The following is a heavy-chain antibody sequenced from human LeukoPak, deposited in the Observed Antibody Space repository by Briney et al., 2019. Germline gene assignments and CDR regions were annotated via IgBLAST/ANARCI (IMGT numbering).Heavy chain of an antibody. J-gene: IGHJ4*02. V-gene: IGHV3-7*01. CDR1: GFTFSNNW. CDR2: IKRDGSEK. D-gene: IGHD1-26*01. Sequence: PGGSLRLSCAASGFTFSNNWMSWVRQAPGKGLEWVANIKRDGSEKYYVDSVKGRSTISRDNAKNSQYLQMNSLGAEDTAVYYCVRVFIAGARSVFDYWGQGTLVTVSS. CDR3: VRVFIAGARSVFDY.